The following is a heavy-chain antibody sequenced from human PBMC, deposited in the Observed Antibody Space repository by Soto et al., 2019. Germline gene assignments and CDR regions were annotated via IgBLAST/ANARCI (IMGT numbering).Heavy chain of an antibody. CDR1: GATFRSYA. CDR3: AGDYGVYDWYGMDV. Sequence: VQLVQSGAEVKKPGSSVKVSCRASGATFRSYAFTWVRQAPGQGLEWMGGLSPIFGSTIYARQFQGRVTITADDSASTAYMELNSLSSEDTAVYYCAGDYGVYDWYGMDVWGQGTTVTVYS. V-gene: IGHV1-69*01. CDR2: LSPIFGST. D-gene: IGHD4-17*01. J-gene: IGHJ6*02.